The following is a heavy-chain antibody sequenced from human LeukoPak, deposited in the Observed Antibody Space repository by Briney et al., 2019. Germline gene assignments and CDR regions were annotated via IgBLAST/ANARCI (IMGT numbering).Heavy chain of an antibody. Sequence: SETLSLTCAVYGGSFSGYYWSWIRQPPGKGLEWIGEINHSGSTNYNPSLKSRVTISVDTSKNQFSLKLSSVTAADTAVYYCARGRRKITMVRGVKPTYFDCWGQGTLVTVSS. CDR1: GGSFSGYY. V-gene: IGHV4-34*01. CDR3: ARGRRKITMVRGVKPTYFDC. J-gene: IGHJ4*02. D-gene: IGHD3-10*01. CDR2: INHSGST.